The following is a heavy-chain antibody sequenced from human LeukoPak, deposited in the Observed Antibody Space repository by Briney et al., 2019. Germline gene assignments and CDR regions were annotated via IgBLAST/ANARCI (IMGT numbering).Heavy chain of an antibody. CDR2: IYPGDSDT. V-gene: IGHV5-51*01. CDR1: GYSLTSYW. J-gene: IGHJ3*02. D-gene: IGHD3-22*01. Sequence: GESLKISCKGSGYSLTSYWIGWVRQMPGKGLEWMGIIYPGDSDTRYSPSFQGQVTISADKSISTAYLQWSSLKASDTAMYYCASRYYYDSSGYYHDAFDIWGQGTMVTVSS. CDR3: ASRYYYDSSGYYHDAFDI.